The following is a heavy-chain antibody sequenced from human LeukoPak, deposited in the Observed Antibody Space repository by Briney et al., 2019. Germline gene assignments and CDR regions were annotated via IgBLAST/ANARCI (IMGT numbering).Heavy chain of an antibody. CDR1: GGSISSGGYY. Sequence: PSETLSLTCTVSGGSISSGGYYWSWIRQHPGKGLEWIGYIYYSGSTYYNPSLKSRVTISVDTSKNQFSLKLSSVTAADTAAYYCARDRKPLGWFDPWGQGTLVTVSS. J-gene: IGHJ5*02. V-gene: IGHV4-31*03. CDR3: ARDRKPLGWFDP. D-gene: IGHD7-27*01. CDR2: IYYSGST.